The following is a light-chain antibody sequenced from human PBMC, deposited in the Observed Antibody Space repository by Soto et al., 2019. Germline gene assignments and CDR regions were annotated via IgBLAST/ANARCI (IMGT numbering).Light chain of an antibody. CDR2: GAS. Sequence: ETVMTQSPGTLSLSPGEGATLSCRASQSVSSGYFAWYQQKPGQAPRLLIFGASNRATGIPARFTGSGSGTDFTLTISRLEPEDFAVYYCQQYGITQNTFGQGTKLEIK. CDR3: QQYGITQNT. J-gene: IGKJ2*01. V-gene: IGKV3-20*01. CDR1: QSVSSGY.